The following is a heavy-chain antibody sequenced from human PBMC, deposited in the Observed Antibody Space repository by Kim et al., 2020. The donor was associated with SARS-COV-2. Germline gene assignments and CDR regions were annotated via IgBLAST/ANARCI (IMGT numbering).Heavy chain of an antibody. CDR3: ARSGGSETHFDY. CDR1: GFTFSSYS. J-gene: IGHJ4*02. V-gene: IGHV3-21*01. Sequence: GGSLRLSCAASGFTFSSYSMNWVRQAPGKGLEWVSSISSSSSYIYYADSVKGRFTISRDNAKNLRYLQMNNLRAEDTAVYNCARSGGSETHFDYWGKGTLVTVSS. D-gene: IGHD3-16*01. CDR2: ISSSSSYI.